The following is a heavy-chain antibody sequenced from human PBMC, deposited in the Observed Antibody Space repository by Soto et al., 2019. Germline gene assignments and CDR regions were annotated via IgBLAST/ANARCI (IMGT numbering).Heavy chain of an antibody. CDR1: GFSFSIYA. CDR2: ISGGGSST. CDR3: AKDPTSYDSSAQFDS. V-gene: IGHV3-23*01. D-gene: IGHD3-22*01. Sequence: GGSLRLSCAASGFSFSIYAMNWVRQAPGKGLEWVSGISGGGSSTYHADSVKGRFTISRDNSKNTLYLQMNSLRAEDTAVYYCAKDPTSYDSSAQFDSWGQGTLVTVSS. J-gene: IGHJ4*02.